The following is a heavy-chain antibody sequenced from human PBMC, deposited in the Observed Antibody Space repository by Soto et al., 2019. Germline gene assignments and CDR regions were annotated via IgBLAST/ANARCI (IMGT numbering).Heavy chain of an antibody. V-gene: IGHV1-8*02. D-gene: IGHD2-2*01. CDR2: MNPNSGNA. Sequence: ASVKVSCKASGYTFTTYDINWVRQATGQGLEWMGWMNPNSGNAGSAQKFQGRVTMTRNSSTSTAYMELSSLRSEDTAVYYCARGGYCISATCYGYGLDVWGQGTTVTVS. CDR1: GYTFTTYD. J-gene: IGHJ6*02. CDR3: ARGGYCISATCYGYGLDV.